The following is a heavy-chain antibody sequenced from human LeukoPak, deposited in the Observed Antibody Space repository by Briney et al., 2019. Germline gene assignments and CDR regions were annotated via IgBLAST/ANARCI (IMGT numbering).Heavy chain of an antibody. D-gene: IGHD5-24*01. Sequence: GGSLRLSCAASGFSNYAMHWVRQAPGKGLEWVTLISYSGDNTYYADSAKGRFTFSRDKSKNTLYLQMNSLRPEDSAVYFCASDPRDGGQNVWGKGTTVTVSS. CDR1: GFSNYA. J-gene: IGHJ6*04. CDR2: ISYSGDNT. CDR3: ASDPRDGGQNV. V-gene: IGHV3-30*04.